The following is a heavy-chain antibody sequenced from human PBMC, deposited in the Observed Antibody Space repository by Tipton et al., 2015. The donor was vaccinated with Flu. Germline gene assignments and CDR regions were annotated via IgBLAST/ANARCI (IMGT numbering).Heavy chain of an antibody. D-gene: IGHD3-10*01. V-gene: IGHV4-61*02. CDR3: ARATIGTYGSGSYYNI. CDR2: IYTHVNT. Sequence: TLSLTCTVSGDSISSGSYYWSWIRQPAGKGLEWIGRIYTHVNTNYNPSLKSRVTIAVDTSKNHFSLKLGSVTVADTAVYFCARATIGTYGSGSYYNIWGQGTLVTVSS. J-gene: IGHJ4*02. CDR1: GDSISSGSYY.